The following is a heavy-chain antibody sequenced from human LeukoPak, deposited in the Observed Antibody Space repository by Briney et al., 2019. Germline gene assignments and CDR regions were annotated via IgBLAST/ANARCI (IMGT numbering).Heavy chain of an antibody. CDR3: ARGGLPGIAASYFDY. Sequence: GGSLRLSCAASGFTFSSYSMNWVRQAPGKGLEWISYIGSSSTTILYADSVKGRFTISRDNTKTTLYLQMNSLRAEDTAVYYCARGGLPGIAASYFDYWGQGTLVTVSS. J-gene: IGHJ4*02. CDR2: IGSSSTTI. CDR1: GFTFSSYS. V-gene: IGHV3-48*04. D-gene: IGHD6-13*01.